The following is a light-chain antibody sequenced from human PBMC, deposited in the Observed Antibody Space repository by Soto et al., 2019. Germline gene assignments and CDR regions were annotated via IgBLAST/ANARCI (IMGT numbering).Light chain of an antibody. CDR2: DAS. Sequence: EIVLTQSPDTLSLSPGERATLSCRASQNVARNYLAWYQQRPGQAPRLLIYDASTRATGIPDRFSGSGSGTDFTLTISRLEPEDFAVYFCQQYARSPLAFGGGTKVDI. J-gene: IGKJ4*01. CDR1: QNVARNY. CDR3: QQYARSPLA. V-gene: IGKV3-20*01.